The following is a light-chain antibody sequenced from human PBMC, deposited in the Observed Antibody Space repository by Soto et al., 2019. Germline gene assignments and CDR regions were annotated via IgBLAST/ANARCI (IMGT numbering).Light chain of an antibody. CDR2: DDN. CDR3: QVWDSDTDHVV. J-gene: IGLJ2*01. Sequence: QSVMTQPPSVSAAPGQKVTISCSGSSSNIGGNSVSWYQQLPGTAPKLLIYDDNKRPSGIPDRFSGSKSGTSATLGITGFQTGDEADYYCQVWDSDTDHVVFGGGTKLTVL. CDR1: SSNIGGNS. V-gene: IGLV1-51*01.